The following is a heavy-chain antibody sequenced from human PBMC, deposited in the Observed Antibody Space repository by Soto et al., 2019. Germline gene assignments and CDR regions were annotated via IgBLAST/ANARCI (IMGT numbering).Heavy chain of an antibody. CDR2: ISAYNGNT. D-gene: IGHD6-13*01. CDR1: GYTFTSYG. V-gene: IGHV1-18*01. CDR3: AEGAISSSWFNWYFDL. J-gene: IGHJ2*01. Sequence: ASVKVSCKASGYTFTSYGISWVRQAPGQGLEWMGWISAYNGNTNYAQKLQGRVTMTTDTSTSTAYMELRSLRSDDTAVYYCAEGAISSSWFNWYFDLWGRGTLVTVSS.